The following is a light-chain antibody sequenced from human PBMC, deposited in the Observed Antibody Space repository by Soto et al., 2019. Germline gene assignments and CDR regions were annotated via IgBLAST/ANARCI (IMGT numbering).Light chain of an antibody. J-gene: IGKJ1*01. V-gene: IGKV3-20*01. CDR3: QHYATSRWT. CDR1: QSVSSAY. Sequence: EIVLTQSPGTLSLSPGERATLSCRASQSVSSAYLAWYQQKPGQTPRLLIYGTSTRATGVPGRFSGSGSGTDFTLTISRLAPEDFAVYYCQHYATSRWTFGPGTKVEI. CDR2: GTS.